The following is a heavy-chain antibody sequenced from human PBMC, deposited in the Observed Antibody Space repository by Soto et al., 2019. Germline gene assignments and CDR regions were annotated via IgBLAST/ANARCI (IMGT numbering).Heavy chain of an antibody. CDR2: ISYDGSNK. CDR3: AKDAVGSSSPPPYYMDV. V-gene: IGHV3-30*18. D-gene: IGHD6-13*01. CDR1: GFTFSSYG. Sequence: QVQLVESGGGVVQPGRSLRLSCAASGFTFSSYGMHWVRQAPGKGLEWVAVISYDGSNKYYADSVKGRFTISRDNSKNTLYLQMNSLRAEDTAVYYCAKDAVGSSSPPPYYMDVWGKGTTVTVSS. J-gene: IGHJ6*03.